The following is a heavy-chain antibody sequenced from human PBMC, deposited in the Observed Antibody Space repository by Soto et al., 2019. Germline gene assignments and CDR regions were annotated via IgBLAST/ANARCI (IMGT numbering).Heavy chain of an antibody. J-gene: IGHJ6*02. CDR3: SSTLRFGMDV. CDR1: GFSFNNAW. CDR2: IKSKSDGGTT. Sequence: GGSLRLSCAAAGFSFNNAWMNWVRRAPGKGLEWVGRIKSKSDGGTTDYAAPVKGRFTISRDDSKNTLFLQMNSLKTEDTAVYYCSSTLRFGMDVWGRGTTVTVSS. D-gene: IGHD2-21*02. V-gene: IGHV3-15*07.